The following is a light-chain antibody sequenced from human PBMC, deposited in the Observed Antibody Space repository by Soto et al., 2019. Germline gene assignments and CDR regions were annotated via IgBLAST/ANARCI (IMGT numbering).Light chain of an antibody. Sequence: SYELTQPPSVSVAPGQTARITCGGNNIGSKSVHWYQQKPGQAPVLVVYDDFDRPSGVPDRFSGSKSGSTASLTISGLQAEDEAEYYCCLSPGSLTWLFGGGTKLTVL. CDR3: CLSPGSLTWL. CDR2: DDF. V-gene: IGLV3-21*02. CDR1: NIGSKS. J-gene: IGLJ3*02.